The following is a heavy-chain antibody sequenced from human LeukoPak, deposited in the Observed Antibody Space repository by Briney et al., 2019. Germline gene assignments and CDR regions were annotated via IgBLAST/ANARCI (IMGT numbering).Heavy chain of an antibody. D-gene: IGHD6-19*01. CDR1: GGSISSGGYY. CDR2: MYYSGST. Sequence: SETLSLTCTVSGGSISSGGYYWSWIRQPPGKGLECIGTMYYSGSTYYNPSLKSRVTISLDTSRNQFSLKLSSVTAADTAVYYCAKDTSGWSHFHYWGQGTLVTVSS. J-gene: IGHJ4*02. V-gene: IGHV4-39*07. CDR3: AKDTSGWSHFHY.